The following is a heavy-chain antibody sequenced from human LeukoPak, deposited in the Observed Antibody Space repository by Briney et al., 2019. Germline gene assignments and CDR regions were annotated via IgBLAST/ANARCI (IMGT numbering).Heavy chain of an antibody. CDR2: IYHSGST. J-gene: IGHJ4*02. V-gene: IGHV4-30-2*01. D-gene: IGHD3-3*01. Sequence: SETLSLTCTVSGGSISSGGYYWSWIRQPPGKGLEWVGYIYHSGSTYYNPSLKSRVTISVDRSKNQFSLKLSSVTAANTAVYYCARGGPSYDFWSGYSDYWGQGTLVTVSS. CDR3: ARGGPSYDFWSGYSDY. CDR1: GGSISSGGYY.